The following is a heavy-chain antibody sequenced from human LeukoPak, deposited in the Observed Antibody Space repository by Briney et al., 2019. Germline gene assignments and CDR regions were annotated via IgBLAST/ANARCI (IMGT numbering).Heavy chain of an antibody. CDR1: GYTFTGYY. CDR3: ARGQGGSYYFDY. V-gene: IGHV1-2*02. CDR2: INPNSGGT. J-gene: IGHJ4*02. Sequence: ASVKVSCKASGYTFTGYYMHWVRQAPGQGLEWMGWINPNSGGTNYAQKFQGRVTMTRDTSISTAYMELSRLRSNDTAVYYCARGQGGSYYFDYWGQGTLVTVSS. D-gene: IGHD1-26*01.